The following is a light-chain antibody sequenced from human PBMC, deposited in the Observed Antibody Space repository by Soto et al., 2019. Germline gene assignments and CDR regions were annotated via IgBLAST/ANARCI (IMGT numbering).Light chain of an antibody. Sequence: DIQMTQSPSSLSASVGDRVTITCRASQSISSYLNWYQQKPGKAPKLLIYAASSLQSGVPSRFSGSGSGTDFTLTISSLQPEDFETYYCQQSYGTPWWLGQGTKVDIK. CDR2: AAS. CDR1: QSISSY. J-gene: IGKJ1*01. V-gene: IGKV1-39*01. CDR3: QQSYGTPWW.